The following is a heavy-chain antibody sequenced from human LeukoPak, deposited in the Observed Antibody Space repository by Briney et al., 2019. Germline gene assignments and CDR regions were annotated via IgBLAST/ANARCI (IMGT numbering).Heavy chain of an antibody. V-gene: IGHV1-8*02. CDR3: ARVGTNTYYYYMDV. CDR1: GYTFTSYD. Sequence: SVKVSCKASGYTFTSYDINWVRQATGQGLEWMGWMNPNSGNTGYAQKLQGRVTMTTDTSTSTAYMELRSLRSDDTAVYYCARVGTNTYYYYMDVWGKGTTVTVSS. J-gene: IGHJ6*03. CDR2: MNPNSGNT. D-gene: IGHD1-1*01.